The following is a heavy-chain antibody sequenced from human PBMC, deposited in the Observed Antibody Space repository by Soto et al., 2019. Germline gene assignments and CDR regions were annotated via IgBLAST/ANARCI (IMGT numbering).Heavy chain of an antibody. J-gene: IGHJ4*02. CDR3: ASRDPGTSVDY. D-gene: IGHD1-7*01. V-gene: IGHV4-4*02. CDR1: GGSFTSNNW. Sequence: CAVSGGSFTSNNWWTWVRQPPGQGLEWIGEIYRTGSTNYNPSLKSRVTISLDKSENQFSLKVTSLTAADTAVYYCASRDPGTSVDYWGQGTLVTVSS. CDR2: IYRTGST.